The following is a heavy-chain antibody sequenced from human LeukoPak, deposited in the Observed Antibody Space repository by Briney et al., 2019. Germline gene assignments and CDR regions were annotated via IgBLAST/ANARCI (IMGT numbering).Heavy chain of an antibody. CDR3: ARLRYFDWPTFDY. Sequence: PSETLSLTCTVSGGSIIRSSYYWGWIRQPPGKGLEWIGSIYYSGSTYYNPSLKGRVTISVDTSKNQFSLKLSSVTAADTAVYYCARLRYFDWPTFDYWGQGTLVTVSS. CDR2: IYYSGST. J-gene: IGHJ4*02. D-gene: IGHD3-9*01. CDR1: GGSIIRSSYY. V-gene: IGHV4-39*01.